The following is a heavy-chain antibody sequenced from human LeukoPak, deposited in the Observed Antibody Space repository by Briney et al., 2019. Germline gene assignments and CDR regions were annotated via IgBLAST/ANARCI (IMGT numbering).Heavy chain of an antibody. J-gene: IGHJ4*02. CDR1: GGSISSYY. Sequence: SETLSLTCTVSGGSISSYYWSWIRQPPGKGLEWIGYIYYSGSTNYNPSLKSRVTISVDTSKNQFSLKLSSVTAADTAVYYCAAYDSSGPGDSRVAPFDYWGQGTLVTVSS. D-gene: IGHD3-22*01. CDR2: IYYSGST. V-gene: IGHV4-59*12. CDR3: AAYDSSGPGDSRVAPFDY.